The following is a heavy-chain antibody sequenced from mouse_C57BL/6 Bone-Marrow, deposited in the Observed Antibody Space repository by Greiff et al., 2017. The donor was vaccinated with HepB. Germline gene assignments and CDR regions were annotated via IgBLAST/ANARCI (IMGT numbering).Heavy chain of an antibody. V-gene: IGHV5-17*01. CDR3: ARSIYYYGSSLYYAMDY. CDR1: GFTFSDYG. Sequence: EVNVVESGGGLVKPGGSLKLSCAASGFTFSDYGMHWVRQAPEKGLEWVAYISSGSSTIYYADTVKGRFTISRDNAKNTLFLQMTSLRSEDTAMYYCARSIYYYGSSLYYAMDYWGQGTSVTVSS. J-gene: IGHJ4*01. D-gene: IGHD1-1*01. CDR2: ISSGSSTI.